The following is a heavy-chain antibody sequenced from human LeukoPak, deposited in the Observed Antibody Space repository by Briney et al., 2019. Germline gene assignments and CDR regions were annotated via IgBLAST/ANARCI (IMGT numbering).Heavy chain of an antibody. CDR1: GGSFSGYY. Sequence: SETLSLTCAVYGGSFSGYYWSWIRQPPGKGLEWIGEINHSGSTNYNPSLKSRVTISVDTSKNQFSLKLSSVTAADTAVYYCAREPLVPAAMPNELDYWGQGTLVTVSS. CDR3: AREPLVPAAMPNELDY. D-gene: IGHD2-2*01. V-gene: IGHV4-34*01. CDR2: INHSGST. J-gene: IGHJ4*02.